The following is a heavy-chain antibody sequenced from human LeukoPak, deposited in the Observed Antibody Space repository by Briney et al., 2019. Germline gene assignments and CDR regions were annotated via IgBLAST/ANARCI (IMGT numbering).Heavy chain of an antibody. CDR1: GFTFSSYG. CDR3: AREVPTNYFDY. D-gene: IGHD3-10*01. Sequence: GGSLRLSCAASGFTFSSYGMHWVRQAPGKGLEWVAVIWYDGSNKYYADSVKGRFTISRDNSKNTLYLQMNSLRAEDTAVYYCAREVPTNYFDYWGQGTLVTVSS. J-gene: IGHJ4*02. V-gene: IGHV3-33*08. CDR2: IWYDGSNK.